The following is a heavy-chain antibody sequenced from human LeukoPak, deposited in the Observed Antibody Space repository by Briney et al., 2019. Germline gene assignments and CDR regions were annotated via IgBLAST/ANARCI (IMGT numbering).Heavy chain of an antibody. D-gene: IGHD5-24*01. CDR3: ARAGWLQPSYYYYYMDV. V-gene: IGHV4-61*02. CDR1: GGSISSGSYY. J-gene: IGHJ6*03. CDR2: IYTSGST. Sequence: SETLSLTCTVSGGSISSGSYYWSWIRQPAGKGLEWIGRIYTSGSTNYNPSLKSRVTISVDTSKNQFSLKLSSVTAPDTAVYYCARAGWLQPSYYYYYMDVWGKGTTVTVSS.